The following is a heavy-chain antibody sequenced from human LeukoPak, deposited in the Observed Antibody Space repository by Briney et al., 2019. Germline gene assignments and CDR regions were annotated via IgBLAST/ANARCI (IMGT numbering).Heavy chain of an antibody. D-gene: IGHD5-24*01. CDR2: ISYDGSNK. J-gene: IGHJ4*02. CDR1: GFTFSSYA. Sequence: GGSLRLSCAASGFTFSSYAMHWVRQAPGKGLEWVAVISYDGSNKYYADSEKGRFTISRDNSKNTLYLQMNSLRAEDTALYYCAKGQHGYIFYFDSWGQGTLATVSS. V-gene: IGHV3-30*04. CDR3: AKGQHGYIFYFDS.